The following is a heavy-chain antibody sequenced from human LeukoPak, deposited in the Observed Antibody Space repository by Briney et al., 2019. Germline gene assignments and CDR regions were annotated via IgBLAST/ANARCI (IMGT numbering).Heavy chain of an antibody. V-gene: IGHV4-59*08. J-gene: IGHJ4*02. CDR2: IYYSGST. CDR1: GGSISSYY. D-gene: IGHD6-13*01. Sequence: SETLSLTCTVSGGSISSYYWSWIRQPPGKGLEWVGYIYYSGSTNYNPSLKSRVTISVDTSKNQFSLKLSSVTAADTAVYYCARGSSWYIPFDYWGQGTLVTVSS. CDR3: ARGSSWYIPFDY.